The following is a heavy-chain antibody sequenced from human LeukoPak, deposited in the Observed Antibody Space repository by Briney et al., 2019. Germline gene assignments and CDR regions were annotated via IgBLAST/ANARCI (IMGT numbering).Heavy chain of an antibody. CDR3: AGLLWFGELLYGAFDI. D-gene: IGHD3-10*01. J-gene: IGHJ3*02. V-gene: IGHV3-23*01. CDR1: GFTFSSYA. Sequence: GGSLRLSCAASGFTFSSYAMSWVRQAPGKGLEWVSAISGSGGSTYYADSVKGRFTISRDNSKNTLYLQMNSLRAEDTAVYYCAGLLWFGELLYGAFDIWGQGTMVTVSS. CDR2: ISGSGGST.